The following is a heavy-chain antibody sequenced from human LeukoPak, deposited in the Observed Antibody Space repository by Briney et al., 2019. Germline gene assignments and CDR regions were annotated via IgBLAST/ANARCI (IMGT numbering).Heavy chain of an antibody. CDR2: IKSKTDGGTR. CDR1: GFTFSNAW. V-gene: IGHV3-15*01. J-gene: IGHJ5*02. D-gene: IGHD3-22*01. CDR3: TTTYGRNYDSSGYYL. Sequence: GGSLRLSCAVSGFTFSNAWMTWVRQAPGKGLEWDGRIKSKTDGGTRDCAAPVKGRFTISGDDSKNTLYLQMNSLKTEDTAVYYCTTTYGRNYDSSGYYLWGQGTLVTVSS.